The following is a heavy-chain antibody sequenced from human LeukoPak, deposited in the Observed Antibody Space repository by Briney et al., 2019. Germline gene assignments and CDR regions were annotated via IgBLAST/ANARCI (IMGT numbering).Heavy chain of an antibody. CDR2: IYSGGST. Sequence: PGGSLRLSCAASGFTFSSYWMSWVRQAPGKGLEWVSVIYSGGSTFYADSVKGRFTISRDNSKNTLYLQMNSLRAEDTAVYYCAKARDRSAYQLLSDFQHWGQGTLVTVSS. CDR1: GFTFSSYW. CDR3: AKARDRSAYQLLSDFQH. V-gene: IGHV3-23*03. J-gene: IGHJ1*01. D-gene: IGHD2-2*01.